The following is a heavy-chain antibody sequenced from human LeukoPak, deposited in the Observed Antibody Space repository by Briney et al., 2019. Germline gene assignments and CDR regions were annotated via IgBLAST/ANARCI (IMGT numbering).Heavy chain of an antibody. CDR2: TYYRSKWYN. D-gene: IGHD6-19*01. Sequence: SQTLSLTCAISGDSFSSNSAAWNWIRQSPSRGLEWLGRTYYRSKWYNDYAVSVKSRITINPNTSKNQFSLQLNSVTPEDTAVYYCARGSVAGFIYYYYYGMDVWGQGTTVTVSS. CDR1: GDSFSSNSAA. J-gene: IGHJ6*02. V-gene: IGHV6-1*01. CDR3: ARGSVAGFIYYYYYGMDV.